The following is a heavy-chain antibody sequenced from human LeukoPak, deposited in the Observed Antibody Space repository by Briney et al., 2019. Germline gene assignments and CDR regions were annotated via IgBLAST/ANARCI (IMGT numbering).Heavy chain of an antibody. CDR3: AREPPYSSSWYSVWFDP. CDR2: IIPIFGTA. CDR1: GGTFSSYA. V-gene: IGHV1-69*13. J-gene: IGHJ5*02. D-gene: IGHD6-13*01. Sequence: SVKVSCKASGGTFSSYAISWVRQAPGQGLEWMGGIIPIFGTANYAQKFQGRVTITADESASTAYMELSSLRSEDTAVYYCAREPPYSSSWYSVWFDPWGQGTLVTVSS.